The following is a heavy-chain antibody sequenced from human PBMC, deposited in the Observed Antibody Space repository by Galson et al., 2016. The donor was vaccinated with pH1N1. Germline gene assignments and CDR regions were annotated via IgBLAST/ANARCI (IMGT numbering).Heavy chain of an antibody. V-gene: IGHV3-23*01. CDR2: ISGSGRDT. D-gene: IGHD5-12*01. CDR1: GFTFNKYA. Sequence: LRLSCAASGFTFNKYAMTWVRQAPGKGLEWVSAISGSGRDTYYADSVKGRFTISRDKTQSTVYLQMNSLRTEDTAVYYCARDSEYSGHEGFHWAQGTLVIVSS. J-gene: IGHJ4*02. CDR3: ARDSEYSGHEGFH.